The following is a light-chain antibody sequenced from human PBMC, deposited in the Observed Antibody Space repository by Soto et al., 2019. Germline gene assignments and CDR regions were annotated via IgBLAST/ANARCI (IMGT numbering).Light chain of an antibody. CDR2: EAT. J-gene: IGLJ1*01. Sequence: QSVLTQPASVSGSPGQSIAISFTGNNKEVGTYNLVSWYQQHPGKAPKLMIYEATKRPSGISDRFSGSKSGNTASLTISGLQAEDEADYFCCSYAGSSTFVFGTGTKVTVL. CDR1: NKEVGTYNL. V-gene: IGLV2-23*01. CDR3: CSYAGSSTFV.